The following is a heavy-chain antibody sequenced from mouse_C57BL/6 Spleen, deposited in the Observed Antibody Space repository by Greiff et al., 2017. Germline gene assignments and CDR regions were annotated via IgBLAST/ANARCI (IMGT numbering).Heavy chain of an antibody. V-gene: IGHV1-82*01. CDR2: IYPGDGDT. D-gene: IGHD2-4*01. CDR3: ARSYYDSHYYAMDY. CDR1: GYAFSSSW. J-gene: IGHJ4*01. Sequence: QVHVKQSGPELVKPGASVKISCKASGYAFSSSWMNWVKQRPGKGLEWIGRIYPGDGDTNYNGKFKGKATLTADKSSSTAYMQLSSLTSEDSAVYFCARSYYDSHYYAMDYWGQGTSVTVSS.